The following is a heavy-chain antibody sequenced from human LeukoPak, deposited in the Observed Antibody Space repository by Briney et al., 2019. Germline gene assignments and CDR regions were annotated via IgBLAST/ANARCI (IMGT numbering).Heavy chain of an antibody. CDR2: ISASGAST. CDR3: AKDLRHSSSWYGGVY. CDR1: GFTFSSYA. Sequence: GGSLRLSCAASGFTFSSYAMSLVRQAPGKGLEWVSAISASGASTYYADSVKGRFTISRDNSKNTLYLQMNSLRAEDTAVYYCAKDLRHSSSWYGGVYWGQGTLVTVSS. D-gene: IGHD6-13*01. V-gene: IGHV3-23*01. J-gene: IGHJ4*02.